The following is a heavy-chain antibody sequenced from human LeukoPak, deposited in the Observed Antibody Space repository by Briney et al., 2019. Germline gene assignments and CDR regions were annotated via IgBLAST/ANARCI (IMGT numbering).Heavy chain of an antibody. CDR2: INPNNGAT. J-gene: IGHJ4*02. D-gene: IGHD1-26*01. CDR1: GYTFTSYG. Sequence: ASVKVSCKASGYTFTSYGISWVRQAPGQGLEWMGRINPNNGATNYAQTLQGRVAITGDTSISTAYMELSSLRSDDTAVYYCTRESGSYHGNDYWGQGTLVTVSS. CDR3: TRESGSYHGNDY. V-gene: IGHV1-2*06.